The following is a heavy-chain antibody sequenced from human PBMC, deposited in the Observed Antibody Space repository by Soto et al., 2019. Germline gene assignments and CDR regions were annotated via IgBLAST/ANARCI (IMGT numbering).Heavy chain of an antibody. Sequence: SETLSVTCTVSGGSISSYYWSWIRQPPGKGLEWIGYIYYSGSTNYNPSLKSRVTISVDTSKNQFSLKLSSVTAADTAVYYCARVWGGAFGIWGQGTMVTVSS. CDR3: ARVWGGAFGI. CDR2: IYYSGST. D-gene: IGHD3-10*01. V-gene: IGHV4-59*01. J-gene: IGHJ3*02. CDR1: GGSISSYY.